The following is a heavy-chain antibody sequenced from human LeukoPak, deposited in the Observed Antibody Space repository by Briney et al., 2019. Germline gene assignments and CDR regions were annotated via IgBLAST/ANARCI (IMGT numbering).Heavy chain of an antibody. CDR2: MAPRDDGA. CDR1: GYSFSNYH. Sequence: ASVKVSCKASGYSFSNYHVHWVRQAPGQGLEWVGIMAPRDDGADYAQKFQGRVTMTRDTSTSTLYMDLRSLRPEDTAVYYCAREVRTGIGATDYWGQGTLVTVSS. J-gene: IGHJ4*02. V-gene: IGHV1-46*01. D-gene: IGHD1-26*01. CDR3: AREVRTGIGATDY.